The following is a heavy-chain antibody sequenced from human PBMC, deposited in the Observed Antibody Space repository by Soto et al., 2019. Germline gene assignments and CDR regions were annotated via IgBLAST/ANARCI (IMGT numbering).Heavy chain of an antibody. V-gene: IGHV1-2*02. J-gene: IGHJ5*02. CDR2: MNPNSDGA. CDR3: ARGGGSGWHGDWFDP. Sequence: QVHLVQSGAEVKEPGASVKVSCKASGYSFTDYYIHLVRQAPGQGLEWMGWMNPNSDGANYAQKFRGRVTMTRDKSLRTAYMEVKRLTSDDTAVYFCARGGGSGWHGDWFDPWGQGTLVTVSS. CDR1: GYSFTDYY. D-gene: IGHD6-19*01.